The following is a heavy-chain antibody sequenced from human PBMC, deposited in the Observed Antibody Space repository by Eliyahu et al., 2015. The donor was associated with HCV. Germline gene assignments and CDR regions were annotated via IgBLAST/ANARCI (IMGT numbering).Heavy chain of an antibody. V-gene: IGHV3-21*02. D-gene: IGHD1-26*01. CDR1: GFAFWTYX. CDR2: IRSRDTYT. CDR3: ARDLVGGSIGNYYYYGMDV. J-gene: IGHJ6*02. Sequence: EVQLVESGGGLVKSGGSLRLSCEASGFAFWTYXMNWVRXAPGKGLXXVXCIRSRDTYTYYADSVEGRFTISRDNAKNSLYLQMNSLRAEDTAVYYCARDLVGGSIGNYYYYGMDVWGQGTTVTVSS.